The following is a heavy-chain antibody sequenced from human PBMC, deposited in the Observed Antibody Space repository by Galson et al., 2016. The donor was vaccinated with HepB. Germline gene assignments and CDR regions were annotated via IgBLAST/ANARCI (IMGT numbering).Heavy chain of an antibody. CDR1: GFTFSSFG. CDR3: ARDLWGDSRTTTCSHLDS. Sequence: SLRLSCAASGFTFSSFGMHWVRQAPGKGLESVADIWFDGSNTYYGDSVKGRLTISKDNSNNMLYLQMNSLRVEDTAVYYCARDLWGDSRTTTCSHLDSWGQGTLVTVSS. CDR2: IWFDGSNT. J-gene: IGHJ4*02. V-gene: IGHV3-33*01. D-gene: IGHD1-14*01.